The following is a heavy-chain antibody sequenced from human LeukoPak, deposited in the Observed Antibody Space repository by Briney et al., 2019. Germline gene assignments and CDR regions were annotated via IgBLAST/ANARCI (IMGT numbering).Heavy chain of an antibody. CDR3: AKGVLITMVRGAFDI. V-gene: IGHV3-9*01. Sequence: PGGSLRLSCAASGFTFDDYAMHWVRQAPGKGLEWVSGISGNCGSIGYADSVKGRFTIPKDNAKNSLYLQMNSLRAEDTALYYYAKGVLITMVRGAFDIWGQGTMVTVSS. D-gene: IGHD3-10*01. CDR2: ISGNCGSI. CDR1: GFTFDDYA. J-gene: IGHJ3*02.